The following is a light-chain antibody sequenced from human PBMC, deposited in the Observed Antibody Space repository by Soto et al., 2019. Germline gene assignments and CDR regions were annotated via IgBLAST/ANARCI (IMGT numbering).Light chain of an antibody. Sequence: DIQTAQPPSSTSASFGARVYHTSRASQSINVWSAWYQQKPGKPPKLLIYKASTLESGVPSRFSGRGSGTECTLTISSLQPDDCATYYCQQYQTSSWAFGQGTRVEIK. CDR3: QQYQTSSWA. V-gene: IGKV1-5*03. CDR2: KAS. J-gene: IGKJ1*01. CDR1: QSINVW.